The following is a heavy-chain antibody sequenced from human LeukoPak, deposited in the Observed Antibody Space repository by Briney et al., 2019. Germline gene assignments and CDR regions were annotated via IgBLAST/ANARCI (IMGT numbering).Heavy chain of an antibody. J-gene: IGHJ6*02. CDR3: ARGRGSGNYYNTYYYYYYGMDV. CDR1: GGSVSSGSYY. Sequence: SSETLSLTCTVSGGSVSSGSYYWSWIRQPPGKGLEWIGYIYYSGSTNYNSSLKSRVTISVDTSKNQFSLKLSSVTAADTAMYYCARGRGSGNYYNTYYYYYYGMDVWGQGTTVTVSS. V-gene: IGHV4-61*01. D-gene: IGHD3-10*01. CDR2: IYYSGST.